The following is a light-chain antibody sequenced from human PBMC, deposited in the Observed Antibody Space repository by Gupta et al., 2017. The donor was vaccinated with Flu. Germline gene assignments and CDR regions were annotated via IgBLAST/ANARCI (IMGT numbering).Light chain of an antibody. J-gene: IGLJ3*02. CDR2: YDD. CDR1: SSNIGNNG. CDR3: AAWDGSRNGLV. V-gene: IGLV1-36*01. Sequence: QSVLTHPPSVSDAPRQRVTISCSGSSSNIGNNGVNWYQQPPGKAPKLLVYYDDLRPSGVSERFSGSNSGTSATLAISRVQAEDEADYYCAAWDGSRNGLVFGGGTKLTVL.